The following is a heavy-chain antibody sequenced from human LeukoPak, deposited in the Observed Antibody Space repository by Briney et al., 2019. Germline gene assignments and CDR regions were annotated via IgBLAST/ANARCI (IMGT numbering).Heavy chain of an antibody. CDR3: ASHCSSTSCYVGEDYYYYMDV. J-gene: IGHJ6*03. CDR2: IIPIFGTA. Sequence: RSSVTVSFMASGGTFIIYAISSVRQAPGQGLEWMGGIIPIFGTANYAQKFQGRVTITADKSTSTAYMELSSLRSEDTAVYYCASHCSSTSCYVGEDYYYYMDVWGKGTTVTVSS. V-gene: IGHV1-69*06. D-gene: IGHD2-2*01. CDR1: GGTFIIYA.